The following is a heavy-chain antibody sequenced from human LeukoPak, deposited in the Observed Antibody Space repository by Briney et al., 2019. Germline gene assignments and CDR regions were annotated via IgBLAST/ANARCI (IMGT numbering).Heavy chain of an antibody. CDR3: AKQYYDSSGYYDY. Sequence: GGSLRLSCAASGFTFSSYGMHWVRQAPGKGLEGVAVISYDGSNKYYADSVKGRFTISRDNSKNTLYLQMNSLRAEDTAVYYCAKQYYDSSGYYDYWGQGTLVTVSS. CDR1: GFTFSSYG. V-gene: IGHV3-30*18. J-gene: IGHJ4*02. CDR2: ISYDGSNK. D-gene: IGHD3-22*01.